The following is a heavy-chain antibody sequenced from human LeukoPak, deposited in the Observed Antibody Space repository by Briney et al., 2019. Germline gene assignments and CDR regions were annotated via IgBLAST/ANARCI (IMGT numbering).Heavy chain of an antibody. J-gene: IGHJ5*02. D-gene: IGHD3-9*01. CDR3: ARHPDYLTGYLNWFDP. V-gene: IGHV5-51*01. Sequence: GESLKISCKGSGYSFTSYWIGWVRQMPGKGLEWMGIIYPGDSDTRYSPSFQGQVTISADKSISTAYLQWGSLKASDTAMYYCARHPDYLTGYLNWFDPWGQGTLVTVSS. CDR2: IYPGDSDT. CDR1: GYSFTSYW.